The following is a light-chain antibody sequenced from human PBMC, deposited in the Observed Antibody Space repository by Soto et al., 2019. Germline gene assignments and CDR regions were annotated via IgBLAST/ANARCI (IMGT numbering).Light chain of an antibody. J-gene: IGLJ2*01. CDR3: AAWDDSLNGVV. CDR1: SFNIGSNS. Sequence: QSVLTQPPSASGTPGQRVTISCSGSSFNIGSNSVNWYQQLPGTAPKLLIYSHDQRPAGVPDRFSGSKSGTSASLAVSGLQSEDEADYYCAAWDDSLNGVVFGGGTKLTVL. CDR2: SHD. V-gene: IGLV1-44*01.